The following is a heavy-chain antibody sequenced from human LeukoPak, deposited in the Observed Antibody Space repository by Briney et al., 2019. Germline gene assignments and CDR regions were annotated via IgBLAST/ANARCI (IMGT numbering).Heavy chain of an antibody. CDR1: GFTFSTYA. D-gene: IGHD2/OR15-2a*01. CDR3: ATLPREYSNSTSCGNWFDP. J-gene: IGHJ5*02. Sequence: GGSLRLSCAASGFTFSTYAMTWVRQAPGKGPEWVSSTSGSGGSTYYVDTVKGRFTISRDNSKNTLYLQMNSLRAEDTAVDYCATLPREYSNSTSCGNWFDPWGQGTLVTVSS. V-gene: IGHV3-23*01. CDR2: TSGSGGST.